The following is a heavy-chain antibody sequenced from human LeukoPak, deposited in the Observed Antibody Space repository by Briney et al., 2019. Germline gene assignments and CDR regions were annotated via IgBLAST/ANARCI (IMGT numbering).Heavy chain of an antibody. CDR2: IDPSDSYT. Sequence: PGESLRISCKGSGYSFTSYWISWVRQMPGKGLEWMGRIDPSDSYTNYSPSFQGHVTISADKSISTAYLQWSSLKASDTAMYYCAGNTYYYGSGSYYGDAFDIWGQGTMVTVSP. CDR1: GYSFTSYW. D-gene: IGHD3-10*01. J-gene: IGHJ3*02. CDR3: AGNTYYYGSGSYYGDAFDI. V-gene: IGHV5-10-1*01.